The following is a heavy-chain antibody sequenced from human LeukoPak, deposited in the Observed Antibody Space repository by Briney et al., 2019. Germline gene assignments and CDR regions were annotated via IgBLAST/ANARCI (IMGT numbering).Heavy chain of an antibody. V-gene: IGHV3-21*05. D-gene: IGHD7-27*01. Sequence: GGSLRLSCAASGFAFSDYSMNWVRQAPGKGLEWVANTRGSGSGMGSGNYYAGAVKGRFTISRDNAKNSLYLQMNSLRAEDTAFYYCARDDNWGFDYRGQGALVTVSS. CDR2: TRGSGSGM. CDR3: ARDDNWGFDY. J-gene: IGHJ4*02. CDR1: GFAFSDYS.